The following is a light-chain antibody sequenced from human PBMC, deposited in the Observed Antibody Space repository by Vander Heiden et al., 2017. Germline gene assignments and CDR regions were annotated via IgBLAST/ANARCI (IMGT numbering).Light chain of an antibody. Sequence: EVAVTHSPATLSLSPGERATLTCRASQSISADLAWYQQKPGQAPRLLIYDASNRDTGIPARFSGSGSGTDFTLTISSLEPEDFAVYYCQQRNSRPRTFGQGTKVEI. CDR3: QQRNSRPRT. CDR2: DAS. J-gene: IGKJ2*01. V-gene: IGKV3-11*01. CDR1: QSISAD.